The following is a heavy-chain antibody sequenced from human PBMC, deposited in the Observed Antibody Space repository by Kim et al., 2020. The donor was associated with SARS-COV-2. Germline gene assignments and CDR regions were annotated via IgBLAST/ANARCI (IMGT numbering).Heavy chain of an antibody. CDR2: ITSSSSYI. CDR3: ARDMRRWEGLY. Sequence: GGSLRLSCAASGFAFSSYTMNWVRQAPGKGLEWVSSITSSSSYIYYADSVKGRFTISRDNAKNSLYLQMNSLRAEDTALYYCARDMRRWEGLYWGQGTLVTVSS. J-gene: IGHJ4*02. V-gene: IGHV3-21*01. CDR1: GFAFSSYT. D-gene: IGHD1-26*01.